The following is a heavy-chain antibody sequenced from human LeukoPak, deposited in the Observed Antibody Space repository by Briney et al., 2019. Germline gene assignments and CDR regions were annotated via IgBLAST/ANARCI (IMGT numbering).Heavy chain of an antibody. CDR1: GGSISSSSYY. V-gene: IGHV4-39*07. D-gene: IGHD3-3*01. Sequence: SETLSLTCTVSGGSISSSSYYWGWIRQPPGKGLEWIGKINHSGSTNYNPSLKSRVTISVDTSKNQFSLKLNSVTAADTAVYYCARDHLANLASRLFDPWGQGSLVTVSS. CDR2: INHSGST. CDR3: ARDHLANLASRLFDP. J-gene: IGHJ5*02.